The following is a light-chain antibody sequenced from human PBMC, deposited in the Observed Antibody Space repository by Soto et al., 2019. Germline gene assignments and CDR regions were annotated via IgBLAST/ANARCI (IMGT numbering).Light chain of an antibody. CDR2: GAS. V-gene: IGKV3-20*01. Sequence: EIVLTQSPGTLSLSPGEGATLSCRASQSVSSTYLALYQQTPGQAPRLLIYGASSRATGIAGRFSGSGSGTDFTLTISRLEPEDFTVYYCQQYGSSPWTFGQGTKVEIK. J-gene: IGKJ1*01. CDR1: QSVSSTY. CDR3: QQYGSSPWT.